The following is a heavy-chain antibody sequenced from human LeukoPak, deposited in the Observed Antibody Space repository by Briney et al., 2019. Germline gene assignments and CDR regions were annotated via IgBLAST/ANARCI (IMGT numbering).Heavy chain of an antibody. D-gene: IGHD6-19*01. CDR1: GFTFSNAW. CDR2: IKSKTDGETT. V-gene: IGHV3-15*01. J-gene: IGHJ4*02. CDR3: TTAGYSSGWYPYYFDY. Sequence: GGSLSLSCAASGFTFSNAWMRGVRQAPGGGLEWVVRIKSKTDGETTDYAAPVKRSFTISRDHSKNTLYLQMNSLKTDDTAVYYCTTAGYSSGWYPYYFDYWGQGTLVTVSS.